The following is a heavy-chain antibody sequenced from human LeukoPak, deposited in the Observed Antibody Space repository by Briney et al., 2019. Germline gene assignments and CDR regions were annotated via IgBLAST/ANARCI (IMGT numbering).Heavy chain of an antibody. CDR2: ISTYNGNT. V-gene: IGHV1-18*01. CDR1: GYTFTKYG. J-gene: IGHJ4*02. Sequence: ASVKVSCKASGYTFTKYGITWVRQAPGQGLEWMGWISTYNGNTNYAQKLQGRVTMTTDTSTSTAYMELRSLISDHAAVYYCARGDDYGDYWGLYWGQGTLVTVSS. D-gene: IGHD4-17*01. CDR3: ARGDDYGDYWGLY.